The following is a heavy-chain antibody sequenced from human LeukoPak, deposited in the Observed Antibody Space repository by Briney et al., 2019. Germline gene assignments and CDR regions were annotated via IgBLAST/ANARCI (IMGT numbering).Heavy chain of an antibody. J-gene: IGHJ4*02. CDR1: GGSITSYS. V-gene: IGHV4-4*07. CDR3: ARQQLKTMASFDS. D-gene: IGHD4/OR15-4a*01. CDR2: INPSGST. Sequence: SETLSLTCTVSGGSITSYSWSWIRLPAGRGLEWIGRINPSGSTDYNPSLKSRLTMSLDTSKKHFSLNLNSVTAADTAVYYCARQQLKTMASFDSWGQGTLVTVSS.